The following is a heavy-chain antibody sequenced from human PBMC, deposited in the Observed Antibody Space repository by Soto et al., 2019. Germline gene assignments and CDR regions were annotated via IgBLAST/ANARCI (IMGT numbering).Heavy chain of an antibody. J-gene: IGHJ6*02. V-gene: IGHV3-33*01. CDR2: IWFDGSNK. CDR3: ARDLDGDVSDIYYYYYGMDV. CDR1: GFTFSSYG. Sequence: PGGSLRLSCAASGFTFSSYGMHWVRQAPGKGLECVAVIWFDGSNKYYAVSVKGRFTISRDNSKNTLYLQMNSLRAEDTAVYYCARDLDGDVSDIYYYYYGMDVWGQGTTVTVSS. D-gene: IGHD3-10*01.